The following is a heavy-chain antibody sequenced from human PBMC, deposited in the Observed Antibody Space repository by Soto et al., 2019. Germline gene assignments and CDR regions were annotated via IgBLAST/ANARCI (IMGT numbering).Heavy chain of an antibody. Sequence: QVQLVQSGADVQRPGSSVRVSCKASGDTFNVYTINWVRQAPGQGLQWMGRINPILSMSNYAPRFQGRVTMTADKSTSTAYMELSSMRSADTAMYYCATSYGSGYRAFDSWGQGALVTVSS. CDR3: ATSYGSGYRAFDS. J-gene: IGHJ4*02. V-gene: IGHV1-69*02. CDR2: INPILSMS. CDR1: GDTFNVYT. D-gene: IGHD3-10*01.